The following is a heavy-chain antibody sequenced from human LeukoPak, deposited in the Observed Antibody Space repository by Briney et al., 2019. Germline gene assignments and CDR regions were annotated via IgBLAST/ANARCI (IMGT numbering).Heavy chain of an antibody. CDR3: VSFYETY. Sequence: GRSLRLSCAASGFTFTNYWMHWVRQAPGKGLVWVSHINSDGSWTSYADSVKGRFTISKDNAKNTVYLQMNSLRAEDTAVYYCVSFYETYWGRGTLVTVSS. D-gene: IGHD2/OR15-2a*01. CDR2: INSDGSWT. CDR1: GFTFTNYW. J-gene: IGHJ4*02. V-gene: IGHV3-74*01.